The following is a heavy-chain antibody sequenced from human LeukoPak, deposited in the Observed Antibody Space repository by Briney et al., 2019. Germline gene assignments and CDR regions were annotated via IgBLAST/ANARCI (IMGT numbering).Heavy chain of an antibody. V-gene: IGHV3-7*01. CDR2: INQDGSEK. CDR1: GFTLSSYN. D-gene: IGHD1-26*01. Sequence: PGGSLRLSCAASGFTLSSYNMNWVRQAPGKGLEWVANINQDGSEKYYVDSVRGRFTISRDNAKNSLYLQMNSLRAEDTAVYYCARQWRELQHGYWGQGTLVTVSS. J-gene: IGHJ4*02. CDR3: ARQWRELQHGY.